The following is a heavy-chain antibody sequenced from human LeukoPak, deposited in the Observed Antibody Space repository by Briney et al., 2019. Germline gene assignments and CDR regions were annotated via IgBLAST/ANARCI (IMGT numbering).Heavy chain of an antibody. V-gene: IGHV3-66*01. CDR3: ARGRYSSSLYSADY. D-gene: IGHD6-13*01. Sequence: GGSLRLSCAASGFTVSSNYMSWVRQAPGKGLEWVSVIYSGGSTYYADSVKGRFTISRDNSKNTLYLQMNSLRAEDTAVYYCARGRYSSSLYSADYWGQGTLVTVSS. CDR1: GFTVSSNY. CDR2: IYSGGST. J-gene: IGHJ4*02.